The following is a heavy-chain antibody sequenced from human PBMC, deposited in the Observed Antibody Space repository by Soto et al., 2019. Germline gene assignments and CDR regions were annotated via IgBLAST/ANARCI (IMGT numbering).Heavy chain of an antibody. Sequence: SVKVSCKASGVTFSSYTISWVRQAPGQGLEWMGGIIPIFGTANYAQKFQGRVTITADKSTSTAYMELSSLRSEDTAVYYCATVSGYGLFYFDYWGQGTLVTVSS. CDR2: IIPIFGTA. CDR3: ATVSGYGLFYFDY. D-gene: IGHD3-22*01. J-gene: IGHJ4*02. CDR1: GVTFSSYT. V-gene: IGHV1-69*06.